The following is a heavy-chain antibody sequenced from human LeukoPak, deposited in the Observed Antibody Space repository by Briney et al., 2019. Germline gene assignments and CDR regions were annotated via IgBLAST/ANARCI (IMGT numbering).Heavy chain of an antibody. J-gene: IGHJ4*02. D-gene: IGHD5-18*01. CDR2: ISGSGGST. CDR1: GFTFSSYT. Sequence: GGSLRLSCAASGFTFSSYTMSWVRQAPGKGLEWVSAISGSGGSTYYADSVKGRFTIPRDNSKNTLYLQMNSLRAEDTAVYYCAPLRGDTAMETPDPAAYWGQGTLVTVSS. V-gene: IGHV3-23*01. CDR3: APLRGDTAMETPDPAAY.